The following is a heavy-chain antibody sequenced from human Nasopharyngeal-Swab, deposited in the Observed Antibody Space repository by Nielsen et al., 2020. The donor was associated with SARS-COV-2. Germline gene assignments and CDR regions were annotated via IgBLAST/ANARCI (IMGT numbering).Heavy chain of an antibody. D-gene: IGHD3-16*01. V-gene: IGHV4-59*01. CDR3: AIGGGGSYYYGMDV. Sequence: WIRQPLGQGLEWIGYIYYSGSTNYNPSLKSRVTISVDTSKNQFSLKLSSVTAADTAVYYCAIGGGGSYYYGMDVWGQGTTVTISS. CDR2: IYYSGST. J-gene: IGHJ6*02.